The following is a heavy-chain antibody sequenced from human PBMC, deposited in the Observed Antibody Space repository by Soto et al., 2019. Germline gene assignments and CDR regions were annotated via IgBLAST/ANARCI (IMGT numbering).Heavy chain of an antibody. Sequence: QLQLQELGPGLVKPSETLSLTCTVSRGSIRDDTYYWGWIRQPPGKGLEWIGCIYYSGTSSYNPSHKGRVTRPVVTSKKQWSLRLCSVTDADTPVYYVASLHCHGPTCVPLDPWGQGTLVIVSS. D-gene: IGHD2-15*01. J-gene: IGHJ5*02. CDR3: ASLHCHGPTCVPLDP. CDR2: IYYSGTS. V-gene: IGHV4-39*01. CDR1: RGSIRDDTYY.